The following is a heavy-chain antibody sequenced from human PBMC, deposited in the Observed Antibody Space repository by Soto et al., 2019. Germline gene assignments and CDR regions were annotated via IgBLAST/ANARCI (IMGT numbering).Heavy chain of an antibody. J-gene: IGHJ6*02. CDR3: ARAIRFLESRGGYGMDV. CDR1: GGSISSYY. D-gene: IGHD3-3*01. CDR2: IYYSGST. Sequence: SETLSLTCTVSGGSISSYYWSWIRQPPGKGLEWIGYIYYSGSTNYNPSLKSRVTISVDTSKNQFSLKLSSVTAADTAVYYCARAIRFLESRGGYGMDVWGQGTTVTV. V-gene: IGHV4-59*01.